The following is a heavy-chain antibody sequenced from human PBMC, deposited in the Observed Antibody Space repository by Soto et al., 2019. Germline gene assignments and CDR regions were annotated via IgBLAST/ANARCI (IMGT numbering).Heavy chain of an antibody. CDR3: AKDRFGIVGPVDY. D-gene: IGHD1-26*01. CDR1: GLIFSDYA. Sequence: PGGSLRLSCAASGLIFSDYAMSWVRQAPGKGLECVACISGSGDKTFYADSVKGRFTISRDNSKNTVSLHMNSLRVDDTAVYFCAKDRFGIVGPVDYWGPGTLVTVPQ. V-gene: IGHV3-23*01. J-gene: IGHJ4*02. CDR2: ISGSGDKT.